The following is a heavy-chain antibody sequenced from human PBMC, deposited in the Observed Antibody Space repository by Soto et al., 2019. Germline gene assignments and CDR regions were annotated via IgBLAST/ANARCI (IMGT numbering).Heavy chain of an antibody. D-gene: IGHD3-22*01. V-gene: IGHV1-18*01. CDR2: ISAYNGNT. J-gene: IGHJ5*02. CDR3: ARDLRHYYDSSGYSWFDP. Sequence: ASVKVSCKASGYTFTSYGISWVRQAPGQGLEWMGWISAYNGNTNYAQKLQGRVTMTTDTSTSTAYMELRSLRSDDTAVYYCARDLRHYYDSSGYSWFDPWGQGTLVTV. CDR1: GYTFTSYG.